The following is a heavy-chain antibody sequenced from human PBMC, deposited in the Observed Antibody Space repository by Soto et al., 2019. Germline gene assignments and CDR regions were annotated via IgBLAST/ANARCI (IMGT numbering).Heavy chain of an antibody. Sequence: GGSLRLSCAASGFTFSSYGMHWVRQAPGKGLEWVAVISYDGSNKYYADSVKGRFTNSRDNSKNTLYVQMNSLRAEDTVVYYCATTGEKNEYSGYDSKYYYYYYYLDVWGKGTTVTVSS. V-gene: IGHV3-30*03. CDR3: ATTGEKNEYSGYDSKYYYYYYYLDV. CDR1: GFTFSSYG. CDR2: ISYDGSNK. J-gene: IGHJ6*03. D-gene: IGHD5-12*01.